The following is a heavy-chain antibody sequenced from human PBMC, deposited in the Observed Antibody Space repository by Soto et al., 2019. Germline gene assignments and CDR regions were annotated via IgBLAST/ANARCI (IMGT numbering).Heavy chain of an antibody. Sequence: SETLSLTCTVSGGSISSGGYYWSWIRQHPGKGLEWIGYIYYSGSTYYNPSLKSRVTISVDTSKNQFSLKLSSVTAADTAVYYCARNLNYYGSGSHIDYWGQGTLVTVSS. D-gene: IGHD3-10*01. CDR3: ARNLNYYGSGSHIDY. CDR2: IYYSGST. J-gene: IGHJ4*02. V-gene: IGHV4-31*03. CDR1: GGSISSGGYY.